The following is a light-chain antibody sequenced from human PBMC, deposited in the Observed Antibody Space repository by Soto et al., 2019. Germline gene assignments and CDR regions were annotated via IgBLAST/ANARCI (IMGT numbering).Light chain of an antibody. CDR2: EGT. CDR3: CSHAGSSTHVV. CDR1: SSDVGTYNL. Sequence: QSALTQPASVSGSPGQSITISCTGTSSDVGTYNLVSWYQQCPGKAPKLMIYEGTKRPSGVSNRFSGSKSGNTASLTISGLQAEDEADYYCCSHAGSSTHVVFGGGTKLTVL. J-gene: IGLJ2*01. V-gene: IGLV2-23*01.